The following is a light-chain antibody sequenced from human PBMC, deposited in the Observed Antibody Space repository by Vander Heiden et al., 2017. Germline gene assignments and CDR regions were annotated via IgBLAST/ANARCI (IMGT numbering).Light chain of an antibody. CDR2: EGS. J-gene: IGLJ2*01. V-gene: IGLV2-23*01. CDR3: GSYAGTGTLV. CDR1: SSYVGRFNL. Sequence: QPALTQPASVSGSPGQSIPISCTGTSSYVGRFNLVSWYQHHPGKAPKLMIYEGSKRPSGVSNRFSGFKSGNTASLTISGLQAEDEADYYCGSYAGTGTLVLGGGTKLTVL.